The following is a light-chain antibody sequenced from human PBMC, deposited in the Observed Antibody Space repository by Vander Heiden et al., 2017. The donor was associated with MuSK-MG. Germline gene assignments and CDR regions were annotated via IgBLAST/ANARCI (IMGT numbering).Light chain of an antibody. CDR2: DAS. Sequence: EIVLTQSPATLSLSPGERATLSCRASQSVSNYLAWYQQKPGQAPRLLIYDASNRVTGIPARFRGSGSGTDFTLTISSREPEDFAVYHCQHRSNWPAITFGQGTRLEIK. CDR3: QHRSNWPAIT. CDR1: QSVSNY. J-gene: IGKJ5*01. V-gene: IGKV3-11*01.